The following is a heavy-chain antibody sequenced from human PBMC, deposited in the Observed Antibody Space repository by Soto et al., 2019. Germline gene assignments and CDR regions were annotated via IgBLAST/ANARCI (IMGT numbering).Heavy chain of an antibody. CDR2: IRNRANSYTT. J-gene: IGHJ4*02. D-gene: IGHD1-26*01. V-gene: IGHV3-72*01. Sequence: EAQLVESGGGLVQPGGSLRLSCAVSGFTFSDHYMDWVRQAPGKGLEWVGRIRNRANSYTTEYAASVKGRFTISRDDSQNSLYLQMNSLKTEDTAMYYCGRRGNSGSVGLDYWGQGTLVTVSS. CDR3: GRRGNSGSVGLDY. CDR1: GFTFSDHY.